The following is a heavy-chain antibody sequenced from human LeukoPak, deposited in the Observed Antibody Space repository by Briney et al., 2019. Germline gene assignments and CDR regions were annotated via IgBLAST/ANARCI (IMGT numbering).Heavy chain of an antibody. CDR1: GFTFSSYE. J-gene: IGHJ6*02. Sequence: GGSLRLSCAASGFTFSSYEMNWVRQAPGKGLEWVSYISSSGSTIYYADSVKGRFTISRDNAKNSLYLQMNSLRADDTAVYYCAKMDARTTAMRGMDVWGQVTTVTVSS. CDR2: ISSSGSTI. CDR3: AKMDARTTAMRGMDV. D-gene: IGHD5-18*01. V-gene: IGHV3-48*03.